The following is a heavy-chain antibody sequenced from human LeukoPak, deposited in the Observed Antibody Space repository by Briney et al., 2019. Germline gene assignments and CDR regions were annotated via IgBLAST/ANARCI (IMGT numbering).Heavy chain of an antibody. J-gene: IGHJ4*02. D-gene: IGHD3-16*01. Sequence: GGSLRLSCEASGFTFGIYAMHWGREAPGKGLEYISGISSNGYSTYYANSVKGRFTISRDNSKNTLYLQMGSLRDEDMAVFYCAREATTKTGRVYYFDYWGQGTLVTVSS. CDR1: GFTFGIYA. CDR3: AREATTKTGRVYYFDY. CDR2: ISSNGYST. V-gene: IGHV3-64*01.